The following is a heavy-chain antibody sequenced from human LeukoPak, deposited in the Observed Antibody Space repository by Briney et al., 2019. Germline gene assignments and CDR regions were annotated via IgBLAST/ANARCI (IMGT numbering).Heavy chain of an antibody. J-gene: IGHJ3*02. D-gene: IGHD1-26*01. CDR2: IYDGGST. CDR1: GLTVSRNY. V-gene: IGHV3-66*01. Sequence: PGGSLRLSCAASGLTVSRNYMSWVRQAPGKGLDWVSVIYDGGSTYYADSVKGRFTISRDNSKNTLYLQMSSLRAEDTAVYYCARVYYSGTYSEAFDIWGQGQWSPSLQ. CDR3: ARVYYSGTYSEAFDI.